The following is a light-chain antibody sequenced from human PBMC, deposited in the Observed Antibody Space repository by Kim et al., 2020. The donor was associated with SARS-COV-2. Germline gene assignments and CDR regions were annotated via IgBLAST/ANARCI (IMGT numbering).Light chain of an antibody. Sequence: DIQMTQSPSSLSASVGDRVTITCQASKDIRNYLNWYQQKPGKVPKLLISDASNLESGVPSRFSGSGSGTDFTFTISSLQPEDIATYYWQQYDDFPPFTFGQGTKLEIK. CDR2: DAS. CDR1: KDIRNY. V-gene: IGKV1-33*01. J-gene: IGKJ2*01. CDR3: QQYDDFPPFT.